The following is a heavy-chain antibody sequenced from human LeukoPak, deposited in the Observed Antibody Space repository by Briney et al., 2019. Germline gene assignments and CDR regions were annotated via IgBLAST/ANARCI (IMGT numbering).Heavy chain of an antibody. V-gene: IGHV3-7*01. CDR2: IKQDGNEK. D-gene: IGHD3-3*02. J-gene: IGHJ4*02. Sequence: PGGSLRLSCAASGFTFSSYWMTWVRQAPGKGLEWVASIKQDGNEKYYVDSVKGRFTISRDNARNSLYLQMSSLRADDKAVYYCARDGAFRIYDYWGQGTLVTVSS. CDR3: ARDGAFRIYDY. CDR1: GFTFSSYW.